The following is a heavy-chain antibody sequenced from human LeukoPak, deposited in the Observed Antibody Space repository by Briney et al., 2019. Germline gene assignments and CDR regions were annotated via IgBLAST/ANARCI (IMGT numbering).Heavy chain of an antibody. CDR3: ARAPGIWWELPPYFDY. CDR1: AFTVSTNY. V-gene: IGHV3-66*01. J-gene: IGHJ4*02. D-gene: IGHD1-26*01. CDR2: VYPGGNT. Sequence: GGSLRLSCAASAFTVSTNYMAWVRQAPGKGLEWVSVVYPGGNTFYVDSVKGRFTTSRDNAKSSLYLQMNSVRAEDTAVYYCARAPGIWWELPPYFDYWGQGALVTVSS.